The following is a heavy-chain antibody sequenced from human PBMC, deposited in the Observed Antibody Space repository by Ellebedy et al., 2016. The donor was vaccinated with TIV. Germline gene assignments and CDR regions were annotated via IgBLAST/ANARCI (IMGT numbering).Heavy chain of an antibody. J-gene: IGHJ4*02. CDR1: GDAISTSNNY. CDR2: VYYSGSP. CDR3: VRWVGHFDF. V-gene: IGHV4-39*07. Sequence: MPSETLSLTCSVAGDAISTSNNYWGWIRQPPGKGLEYIGSVYYSGSPYYNPSFKSRVTVSVDTSKNQFSLNLSSVTAADTAVYYCVRWVGHFDFWGQGTLVTVSS. D-gene: IGHD1-26*01.